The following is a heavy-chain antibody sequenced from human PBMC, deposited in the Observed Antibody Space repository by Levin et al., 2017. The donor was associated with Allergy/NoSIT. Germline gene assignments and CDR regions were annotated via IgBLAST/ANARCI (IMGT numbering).Heavy chain of an antibody. CDR1: GYTFTISA. Sequence: GGSLRLSCKASGYTFTISAMHWLRQAPGQRPEWMGWINAGNGNTVYSQKFQGRVTITRDTSASTAYMELSSLRSGDTGVYFCAKAPVYCSGGDCYSGYALQFWGQGTMVTVS. CDR3: AKAPVYCSGGDCYSGYALQF. CDR2: INAGNGNT. J-gene: IGHJ3*01. D-gene: IGHD2-15*01. V-gene: IGHV1-3*01.